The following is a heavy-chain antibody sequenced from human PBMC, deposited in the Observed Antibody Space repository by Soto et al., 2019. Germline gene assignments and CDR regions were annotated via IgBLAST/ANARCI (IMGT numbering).Heavy chain of an antibody. J-gene: IGHJ6*02. CDR3: AKGLRRLLRTQYYYGLDV. Sequence: GVLRLSCAASGFTFSPYAMTWVRQAPGKGLEWVSSISGSGGNTNYADSVKGRFTVSRDNSKRTLSLQMNSLTEEDTAIYYCAKGLRRLLRTQYYYGLDVWGRGTTVTVS. D-gene: IGHD3-16*01. V-gene: IGHV3-23*01. CDR2: ISGSGGNT. CDR1: GFTFSPYA.